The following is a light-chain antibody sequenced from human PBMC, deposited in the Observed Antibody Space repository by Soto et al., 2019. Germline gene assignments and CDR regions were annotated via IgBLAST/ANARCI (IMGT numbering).Light chain of an antibody. J-gene: IGKJ1*01. CDR1: QSVSSNY. Sequence: EMVLTQSPGTLSLSPGERATLSCRASQSVSSNYLAWYQQKPGQAPRLLIYAASSRATGIPDRFSGSGSGTDFTLSINRLEPEDFAVYYCQQYGTSFWSFGQGTKVEIK. V-gene: IGKV3-20*01. CDR3: QQYGTSFWS. CDR2: AAS.